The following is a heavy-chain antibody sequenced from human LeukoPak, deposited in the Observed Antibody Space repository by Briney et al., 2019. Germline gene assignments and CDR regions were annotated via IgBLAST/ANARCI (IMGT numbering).Heavy chain of an antibody. CDR2: IYYIGTT. CDR1: GGSISSYY. Sequence: SATLSFTWTASGGSISSYYWSWIRQPPGRGLWWIGYIYYIGTTNYTPTLKSRVTISADTSKNQLSVKLSSVTAADTAVYYCASSASYGSGRNKWLDLWGQGTLVTVSS. D-gene: IGHD3-10*01. J-gene: IGHJ5*02. V-gene: IGHV4-59*01. CDR3: ASSASYGSGRNKWLDL.